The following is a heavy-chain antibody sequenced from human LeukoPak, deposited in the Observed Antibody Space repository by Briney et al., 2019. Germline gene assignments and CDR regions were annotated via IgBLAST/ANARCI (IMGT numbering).Heavy chain of an antibody. CDR3: ASGLNYYGY. V-gene: IGHV3-66*01. CDR2: IYGGGST. D-gene: IGHD3/OR15-3a*01. Sequence: GGSLSLSCAPSGFIVSSNYMSWVRQAPGKGLVWVTVIYGGGSTYYADSVKGRFTISRDNSKNTVYLQMNSLRAEDTAVYYCASGLNYYGYWGQGTLVTVSS. CDR1: GFIVSSNY. J-gene: IGHJ4*02.